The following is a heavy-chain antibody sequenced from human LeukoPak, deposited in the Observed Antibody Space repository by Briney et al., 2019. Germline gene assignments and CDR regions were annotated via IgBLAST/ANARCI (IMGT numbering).Heavy chain of an antibody. V-gene: IGHV3-30-3*01. D-gene: IGHD6-19*01. CDR2: ISYDGSNK. Sequence: PGGSLRLSCAASGFTFSSYAMHWVRQAPGKGLEWVAVISYDGSNKYYADSVKGRFTISRANSKNTLYLQMNSLRAEDTAVYYCARDGVSGWLVRRGFFDNWGQGTLVTVSS. J-gene: IGHJ4*02. CDR3: ARDGVSGWLVRRGFFDN. CDR1: GFTFSSYA.